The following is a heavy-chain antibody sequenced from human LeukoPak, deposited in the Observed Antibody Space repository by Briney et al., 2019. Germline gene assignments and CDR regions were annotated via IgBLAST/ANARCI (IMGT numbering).Heavy chain of an antibody. CDR2: IDHSGST. CDR1: GGSFSGYY. V-gene: IGHV4-34*01. J-gene: IGHJ6*02. CDR3: ARGLVYYGMDV. D-gene: IGHD2-8*02. Sequence: SETLSLTCAVYGGSFSGYYWSWIRQPPGKGLEWIGGIDHSGSTNYNPSLKSRVTISVDTSKNQFSLKLSSVTAADTAVYYCARGLVYYGMDVWGQGTTVTVSS.